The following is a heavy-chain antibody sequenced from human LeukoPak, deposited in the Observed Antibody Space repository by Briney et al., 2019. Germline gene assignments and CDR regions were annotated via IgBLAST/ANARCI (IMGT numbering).Heavy chain of an antibody. CDR1: GFTFSSYS. Sequence: GGSLRLSCAASGFTFSSYSMNWVRQAPGKGLEWVSSISSSSSYIYYADSVKGRFTISRDNAKNSLYLQMNSLRAEDTAVYYCARGPVLGITFGGVISSRQDYWGQGTLATVSS. CDR2: ISSSSSYI. CDR3: ARGPVLGITFGGVISSRQDY. V-gene: IGHV3-21*01. J-gene: IGHJ4*02. D-gene: IGHD3-16*02.